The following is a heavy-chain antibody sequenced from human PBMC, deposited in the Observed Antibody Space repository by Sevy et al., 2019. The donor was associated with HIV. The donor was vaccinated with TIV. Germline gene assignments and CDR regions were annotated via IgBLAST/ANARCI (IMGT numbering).Heavy chain of an antibody. D-gene: IGHD2-2*01. Sequence: GGSLRLSCAASGFTFSSYWMSWVRQAPGKGLEWVANIKQGGSEKYYVDSVKGRFTISRDNAKNSLYLQMNSLRAEDTAVYYCARQDSVVSTRGSFDYWGQGTLVTVSS. CDR3: ARQDSVVSTRGSFDY. J-gene: IGHJ4*02. V-gene: IGHV3-7*03. CDR2: IKQGGSEK. CDR1: GFTFSSYW.